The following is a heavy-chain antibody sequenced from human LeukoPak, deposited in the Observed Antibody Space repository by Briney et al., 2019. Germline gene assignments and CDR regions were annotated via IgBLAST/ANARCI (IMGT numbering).Heavy chain of an antibody. D-gene: IGHD5-12*01. CDR3: ARDANSGYES. CDR1: GGSFSGYC. J-gene: IGHJ5*02. V-gene: IGHV4-34*01. CDR2: INHGGST. Sequence: PSETLSLTCAVYGGSFSGYCWSWIRQPPGKGLEWIGEINHGGSTKYNPSLKSRVTISVDTSKNQFSLKLSSVTAADTAVYYCARDANSGYESWGQGTLVTVSS.